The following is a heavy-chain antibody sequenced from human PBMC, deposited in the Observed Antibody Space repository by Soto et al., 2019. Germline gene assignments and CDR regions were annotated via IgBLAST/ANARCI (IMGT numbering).Heavy chain of an antibody. V-gene: IGHV3-33*01. Sequence: GGSLRLSCAASGFTFSSYGMHWVRQAPGKGLEWVAVIWYDGSNKYYADSVKGRFTISRDNSKNTLYLQMNSLRAEDTAVYYCARVMGGGGLYPHLHYGMDVWGQGTTVTVSS. CDR1: GFTFSSYG. CDR3: ARVMGGGGLYPHLHYGMDV. D-gene: IGHD3-16*02. CDR2: IWYDGSNK. J-gene: IGHJ6*02.